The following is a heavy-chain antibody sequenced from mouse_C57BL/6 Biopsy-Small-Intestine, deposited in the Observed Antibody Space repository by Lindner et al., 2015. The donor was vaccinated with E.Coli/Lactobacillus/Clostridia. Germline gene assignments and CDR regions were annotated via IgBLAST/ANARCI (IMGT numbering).Heavy chain of an antibody. Sequence: VQLQESGAELVRPGTSVKMSCKASGYTFTNYWIGWAKQRPGHGLEWIGDIYPGGGYTNYNEKFKGKATLTADKSSSTAYMQLSSLTSEDSAIYYCARADSSGYLFAYWGQGTLVTVSA. V-gene: IGHV1-63*01. J-gene: IGHJ3*01. D-gene: IGHD3-2*02. CDR1: GYTFTNYW. CDR2: IYPGGGYT. CDR3: ARADSSGYLFAY.